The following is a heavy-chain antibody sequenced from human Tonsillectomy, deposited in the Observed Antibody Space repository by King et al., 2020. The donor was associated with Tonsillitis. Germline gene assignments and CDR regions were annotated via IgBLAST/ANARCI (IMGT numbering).Heavy chain of an antibody. J-gene: IGHJ4*02. D-gene: IGHD2-8*01. CDR1: GFTFSSYG. CDR2: IWYDGSNK. Sequence: VQLVESGGGVVQPGRSLRLSCEASGFTFSSYGMHWVRPAPGKGLEWVALIWYDGSNKYYADSVKGRFTLSRDNSKNTRYLQMNSLRAEDTAVYYCAPQRTNNAYWGQGTLVTVSS. CDR3: APQRTNNAY. V-gene: IGHV3-33*01.